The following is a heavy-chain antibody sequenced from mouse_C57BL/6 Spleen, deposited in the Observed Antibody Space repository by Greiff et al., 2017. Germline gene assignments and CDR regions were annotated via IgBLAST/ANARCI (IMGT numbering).Heavy chain of an antibody. CDR2: IYPRSGNT. CDR1: GYTFTSYG. CDR3: ARAYYDYDGGKNAMDY. Sequence: QVQLKESGAELARPGASVKLSCKASGYTFTSYGISWVKQRTGQGLEWIGEIYPRSGNTYYNEKFKGKATLTADKSSSTAYMELRSLTSEDSAVYFCARAYYDYDGGKNAMDYWGQGTSVTVSS. J-gene: IGHJ4*01. V-gene: IGHV1-81*01. D-gene: IGHD2-4*01.